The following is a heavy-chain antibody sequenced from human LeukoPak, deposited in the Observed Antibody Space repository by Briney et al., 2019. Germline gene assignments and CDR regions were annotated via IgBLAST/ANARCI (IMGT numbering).Heavy chain of an antibody. Sequence: GGSLRLSCAASGFTFSSYGMHWVRQAPGKGLEWVAVISYDGSNKYYADSVKGRFTISRDNSKNTLYLQMNSLRAEDTAVYYCAKDLYVSGSVAGTGSRLTLPGYWGQGTLVTVSS. J-gene: IGHJ4*02. CDR2: ISYDGSNK. CDR1: GFTFSSYG. D-gene: IGHD6-19*01. V-gene: IGHV3-30*18. CDR3: AKDLYVSGSVAGTGSRLTLPGY.